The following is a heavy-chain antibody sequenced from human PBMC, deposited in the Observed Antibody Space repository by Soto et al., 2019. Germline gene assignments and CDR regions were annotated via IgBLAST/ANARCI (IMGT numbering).Heavy chain of an antibody. CDR1: SGSISSSNW. Sequence: QVQLQESGPGLVKPSGTLSLTCAVSSGSISSSNWWSWVRQPPGKGLEWIGEIYHSGSTNYNPSLKSRVTISVDKSKNQFSLKLSSVTAADTAVYYCARKAVSRRLLLSNYYYYYYMDVWGKGTTVTVSS. CDR3: ARKAVSRRLLLSNYYYYYYMDV. D-gene: IGHD2-2*01. CDR2: IYHSGST. J-gene: IGHJ6*03. V-gene: IGHV4-4*02.